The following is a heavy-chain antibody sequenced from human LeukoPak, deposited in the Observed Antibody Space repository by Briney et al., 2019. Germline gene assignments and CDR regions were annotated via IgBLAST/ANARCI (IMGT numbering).Heavy chain of an antibody. CDR3: ARGSLGYCSSTSCYSSDY. Sequence: PSQTLSLTCTVSAGSIGSGSYYWSWIRQPAGKGLEWIGRIYTSGSTNYNPSLKTRVTISVDTSKNQFSLKLSSVTAADTAVYYCARGSLGYCSSTSCYSSDYWGQGTLVTVSS. V-gene: IGHV4-61*02. CDR2: IYTSGST. J-gene: IGHJ4*02. D-gene: IGHD2-2*02. CDR1: AGSIGSGSYY.